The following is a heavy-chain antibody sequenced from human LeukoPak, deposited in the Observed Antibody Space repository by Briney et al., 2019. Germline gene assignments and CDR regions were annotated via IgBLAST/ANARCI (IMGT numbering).Heavy chain of an antibody. J-gene: IGHJ6*04. D-gene: IGHD3-10*01. CDR2: ISGSGGST. CDR1: GFSFSSYA. V-gene: IGHV3-23*01. Sequence: GGSLRLSCAASGFSFSSYAMSWVRQAPGKGLEWVSSISGSGGSTYYADSVKGRSTISRDNSKNTLYLQMNSLRAEGTAVYYCAKARVSSYGSGNPYGIDVWGKGTTVTVSS. CDR3: AKARVSSYGSGNPYGIDV.